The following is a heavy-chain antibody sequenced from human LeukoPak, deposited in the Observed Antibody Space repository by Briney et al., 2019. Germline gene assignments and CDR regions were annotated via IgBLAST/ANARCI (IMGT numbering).Heavy chain of an antibody. J-gene: IGHJ4*02. Sequence: GASVKVSCKASGYTFTGYYMHWVRQATGQGLEWMGWMNPNSGNTGYAQEFQGRVTMTRNTSISTAYMELSSLRSEDTAVYYCARAEYPRYYFDYWGQGTLVTVSS. D-gene: IGHD2/OR15-2a*01. CDR1: GYTFTGYY. CDR3: ARAEYPRYYFDY. CDR2: MNPNSGNT. V-gene: IGHV1-8*02.